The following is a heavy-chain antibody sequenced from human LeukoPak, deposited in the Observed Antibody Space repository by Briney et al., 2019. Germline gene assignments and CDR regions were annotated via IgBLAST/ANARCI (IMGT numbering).Heavy chain of an antibody. CDR2: IYTSGST. CDR1: GGSISSYY. J-gene: IGHJ6*03. D-gene: IGHD1-7*01. V-gene: IGHV4-4*07. Sequence: SETLSLTCTVSGGSISSYYWSWIRQPAGKGLEWIGRIYTSGSTNYNPSLKSRVTTSVDTSKNQFSLKLSSVTAADTAVYYCARVGITGTRHYYYYMDVWGKGTMVTVSS. CDR3: ARVGITGTRHYYYYMDV.